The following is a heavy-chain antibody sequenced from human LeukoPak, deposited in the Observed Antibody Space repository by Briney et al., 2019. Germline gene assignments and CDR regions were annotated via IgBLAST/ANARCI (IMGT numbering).Heavy chain of an antibody. V-gene: IGHV3-30-3*01. CDR1: GFTFSSYA. J-gene: IGHJ4*02. CDR3: AKDRRYCSSTSCPYYFDY. CDR2: ISYDGSNK. Sequence: PGGSLRLSCAASGFTFSSYAMHWVRQAPGKGLEWVAVISYDGSNKYYADSVKGRFTISRDNSKNTLYLQMNSLRAEDTAVYYCAKDRRYCSSTSCPYYFDYWGQGTLVTVSS. D-gene: IGHD2-2*01.